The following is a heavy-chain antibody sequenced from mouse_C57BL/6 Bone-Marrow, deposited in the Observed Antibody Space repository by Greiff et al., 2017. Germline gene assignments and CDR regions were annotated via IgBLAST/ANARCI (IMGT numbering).Heavy chain of an antibody. CDR1: GYTFTSYW. CDR3: ARHYGRGFDV. D-gene: IGHD1-1*01. V-gene: IGHV1-50*01. CDR2: IDPSDSYT. J-gene: IGHJ1*03. Sequence: VQLQQSGAELVKPGASVKLSCKASGYTFTSYWMQWVKQRPGQGLEWIGEIDPSDSYTNYNQKFKGKATLTVDKSSSTAYMQLSSLTSEDAAVYYCARHYGRGFDVWGTGTTVTVSS.